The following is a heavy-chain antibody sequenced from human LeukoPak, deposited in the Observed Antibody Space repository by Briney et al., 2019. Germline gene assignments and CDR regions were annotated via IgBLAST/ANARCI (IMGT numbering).Heavy chain of an antibody. Sequence: GGSLRLSRAVSGITLSNYVMSWVRQAPGRGLEWVAGISDSGGRTYYADSVRGRFTVSRDNPKNTLYLQMNRLRAEDTAVYFCAKRGVVIRVVLVGFHKEAYYFDSWGQGALVTVSS. J-gene: IGHJ4*02. CDR2: ISDSGGRT. CDR1: GITLSNYV. V-gene: IGHV3-23*01. CDR3: AKRGVVIRVVLVGFHKEAYYFDS. D-gene: IGHD3-10*01.